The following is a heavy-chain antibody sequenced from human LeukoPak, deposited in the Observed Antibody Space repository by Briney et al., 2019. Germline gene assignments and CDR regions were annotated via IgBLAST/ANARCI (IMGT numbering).Heavy chain of an antibody. Sequence: SVKVSCKASGYTFTSYGISWVRQAPGQGLEWMGWISAYNGNTNYAQKLQGRVTMTTGTSTSTAYMELRSLRSDDTAVYYCARDTYDILTGGDWGQGTLVTVSS. CDR1: GYTFTSYG. CDR2: ISAYNGNT. CDR3: ARDTYDILTGGD. V-gene: IGHV1-18*01. J-gene: IGHJ4*02. D-gene: IGHD3-9*01.